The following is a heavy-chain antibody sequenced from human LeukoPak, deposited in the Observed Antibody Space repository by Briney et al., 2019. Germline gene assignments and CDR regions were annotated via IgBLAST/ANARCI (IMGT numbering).Heavy chain of an antibody. Sequence: SETLSLTCTVSGDSISSYYWSWIRQPPGEGLEWIGYVYYSGSANYNPSLKSRVTIFVDTSKNQFSLVVSSVTAADTAVYYCATSYYDYDRWDYWGQGALVTVSS. CDR3: ATSYYDYDRWDY. D-gene: IGHD3-16*01. CDR2: VYYSGSA. V-gene: IGHV4-59*01. CDR1: GDSISSYY. J-gene: IGHJ4*02.